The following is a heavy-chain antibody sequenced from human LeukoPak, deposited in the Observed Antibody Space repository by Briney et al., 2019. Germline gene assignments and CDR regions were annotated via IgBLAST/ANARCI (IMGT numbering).Heavy chain of an antibody. CDR2: ISSSGSTI. J-gene: IGHJ6*03. D-gene: IGHD1-26*01. V-gene: IGHV3-48*03. CDR3: ARDKATRELVRGKYYYYYYMDV. Sequence: GGSLRLSCAASGFTFSRYEMNWVRQAPGKGLEWVSYISSSGSTIYYADSVKGRFTISRDNAKNSLYLQMNSLRAEDTAVYYCARDKATRELVRGKYYYYYYMDVWGKGTTVTISS. CDR1: GFTFSRYE.